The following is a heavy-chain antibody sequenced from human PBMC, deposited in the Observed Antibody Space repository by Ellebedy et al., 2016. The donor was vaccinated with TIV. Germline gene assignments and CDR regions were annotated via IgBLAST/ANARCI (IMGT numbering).Heavy chain of an antibody. J-gene: IGHJ4*02. CDR1: GFTFRRHG. Sequence: PGGSLRLFCAASGFTFRRHGMHWVRQAPGKGLEWVAVIWYDGSDQYYADSVKGRFTVSRDNSKNTLYLQMNSLRAEDMAVYYCARDIGYPSGDFDYWGQGTLVTVSS. CDR2: IWYDGSDQ. V-gene: IGHV3-33*01. CDR3: ARDIGYPSGDFDY. D-gene: IGHD1-26*01.